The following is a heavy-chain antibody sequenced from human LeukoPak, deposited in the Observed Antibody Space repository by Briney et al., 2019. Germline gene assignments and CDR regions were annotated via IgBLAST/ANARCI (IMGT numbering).Heavy chain of an antibody. CDR1: GFTFSDYL. J-gene: IGHJ3*02. V-gene: IGHV3-7*01. Sequence: GGSLRLSCAASGFTFSDYLMSWVRQAPGKGLEWVATVKEDGNKKYYVDSVEGRFTISRDNAKNSLYLQMNSLRAEDTAIYSCARDHNGGYVHDAFDIWGQGTMVTVSS. CDR3: ARDHNGGYVHDAFDI. D-gene: IGHD5-12*01. CDR2: VKEDGNKK.